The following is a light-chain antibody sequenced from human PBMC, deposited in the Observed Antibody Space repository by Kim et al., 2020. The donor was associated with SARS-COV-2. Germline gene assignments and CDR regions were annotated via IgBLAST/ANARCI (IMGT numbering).Light chain of an antibody. CDR1: QGISDW. V-gene: IGKV1-12*01. J-gene: IGKJ1*01. CDR2: EAS. CDR3: QQTDSFPWT. Sequence: ASIGDRVTITWRASQGISDWLAWYQQKPGKAPKLRIYEASSLQSGVPSRFSGSGSGTDFTLTISSLQPEDFATYYCQQTDSFPWTFGQGTKVEIK.